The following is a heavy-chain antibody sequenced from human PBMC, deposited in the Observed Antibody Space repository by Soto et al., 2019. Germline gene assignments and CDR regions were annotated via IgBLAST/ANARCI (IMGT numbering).Heavy chain of an antibody. CDR2: IYHAGSV. Sequence: PSETLSLTCAVSGYSIASGYYWAWIRQSPGKGLEWIGSIYHAGSVYYNPSLNGRVALSMDTSKNHFSLKLTSVTAADTAVYYCARTFDYYGMDVWGQGKTGT. CDR1: GYSIASGYY. V-gene: IGHV4-38-2*01. J-gene: IGHJ6*01. CDR3: ARTFDYYGMDV.